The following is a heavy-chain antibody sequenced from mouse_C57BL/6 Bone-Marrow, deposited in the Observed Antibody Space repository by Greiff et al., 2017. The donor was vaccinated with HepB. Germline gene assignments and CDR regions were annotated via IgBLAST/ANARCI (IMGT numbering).Heavy chain of an antibody. CDR2: IHPNSGST. CDR1: GYTFTSYW. D-gene: IGHD4-1*01. Sequence: QVQLQQSGAELVKPGASVKLSCKASGYTFTSYWMHWVKQRPGQGLEWIGMIHPNSGSTNYNEKFKSKATLTVDKSSSTAYMQLSSLTSEDSAVYYCALTGYYAMDYWGQGTSVTVSS. J-gene: IGHJ4*01. V-gene: IGHV1-64*01. CDR3: ALTGYYAMDY.